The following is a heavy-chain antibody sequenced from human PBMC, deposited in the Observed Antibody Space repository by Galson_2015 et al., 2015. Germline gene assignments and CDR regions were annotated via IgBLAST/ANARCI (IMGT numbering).Heavy chain of an antibody. Sequence: QSGAEVKKPGESLKISCKATRYNFDSYWIGWVRQMPGKGLEWMGIIYPGDSDTRYSPSFQGQVTISADKSISTAYLQWSSLKASDTAMYYSARHSRVGKSRHYFDYWGQGTLITVSS. D-gene: IGHD3-16*01. J-gene: IGHJ4*02. V-gene: IGHV5-51*01. CDR3: ARHSRVGKSRHYFDY. CDR2: IYPGDSDT. CDR1: RYNFDSYW.